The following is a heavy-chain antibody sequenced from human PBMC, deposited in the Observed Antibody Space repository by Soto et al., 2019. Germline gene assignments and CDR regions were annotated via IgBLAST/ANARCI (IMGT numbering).Heavy chain of an antibody. Sequence: PGESLKISCKGSGYSFTSYWIGWVRQMPGKGLEWMGIIYPGDSDTRYSPSFQGQVTISADKSISTAYLQWSSLKASDTAMYYCARTDYADTAMEPYYYYGMDVWGQGTTVTVS. CDR1: GYSFTSYW. D-gene: IGHD5-18*01. CDR2: IYPGDSDT. J-gene: IGHJ6*02. CDR3: ARTDYADTAMEPYYYYGMDV. V-gene: IGHV5-51*01.